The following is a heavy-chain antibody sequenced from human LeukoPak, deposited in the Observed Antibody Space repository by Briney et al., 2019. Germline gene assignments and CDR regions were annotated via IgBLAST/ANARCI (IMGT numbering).Heavy chain of an antibody. Sequence: GGSLRLSCAASGFTLSSYDMHWVRQATGKSLEWVSVIGIAGDTYYAGSVKGRFTISRENSKNSLYLQMNSLRAGDTAVYFCARDLHGGYGMDVWGQGTTVAVSS. V-gene: IGHV3-13*04. CDR3: ARDLHGGYGMDV. CDR2: IGIAGDT. J-gene: IGHJ6*02. D-gene: IGHD3-10*01. CDR1: GFTLSSYD.